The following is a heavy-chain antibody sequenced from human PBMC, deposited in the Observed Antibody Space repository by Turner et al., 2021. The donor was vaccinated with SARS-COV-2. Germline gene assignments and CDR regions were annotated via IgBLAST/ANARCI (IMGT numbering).Heavy chain of an antibody. J-gene: IGHJ4*02. CDR3: ALSKDGYNYYY. D-gene: IGHD5-12*01. Sequence: QVQLVQSGAEVKKPGASVKVSCKASGYTFNSYDINWVRQATGQGLEGMGWMNPNSDYTGYAQKFQVRVTMTRNTSISTAYMELSSLRSEDTAVYYCALSKDGYNYYYWGQGTLVTVSS. V-gene: IGHV1-8*01. CDR2: MNPNSDYT. CDR1: GYTFNSYD.